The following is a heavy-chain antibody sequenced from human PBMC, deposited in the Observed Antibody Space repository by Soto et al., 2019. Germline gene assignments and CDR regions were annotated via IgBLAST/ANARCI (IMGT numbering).Heavy chain of an antibody. CDR3: ARLRPDSSGSVY. CDR2: ISYDGSNK. CDR1: GFTFSSYA. J-gene: IGHJ4*02. Sequence: PGGSLRLSCAASGFTFSSYAMHWVRQAPGKGLEWVAVISYDGSNKYYADSVKGRFTVTRDTSTSTFFMELSSLRSEDTAVYYCARLRPDSSGSVYWGQGTLVTVSS. V-gene: IGHV3-30-3*01. D-gene: IGHD3-22*01.